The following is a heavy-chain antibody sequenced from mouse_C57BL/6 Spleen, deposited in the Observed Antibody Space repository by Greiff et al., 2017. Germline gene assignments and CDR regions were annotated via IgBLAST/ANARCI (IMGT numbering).Heavy chain of an antibody. D-gene: IGHD2-4*01. V-gene: IGHV1-52*01. CDR1: GYTFTSYW. CDR3: ARGKIYYDYGDAMDY. Sequence: QVQLKQPGAELVRPGSSVKLSCKASGYTFTSYWMHWVKQRPIQGLEWIGNIDPSDSETHYNQKFKDKATLTVDKSSSTAYMQLSSLTSEDSAVYYCARGKIYYDYGDAMDYWGQGTSVTVSS. CDR2: IDPSDSET. J-gene: IGHJ4*01.